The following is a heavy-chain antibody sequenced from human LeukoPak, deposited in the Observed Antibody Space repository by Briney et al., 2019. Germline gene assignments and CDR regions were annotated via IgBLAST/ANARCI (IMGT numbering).Heavy chain of an antibody. J-gene: IGHJ4*02. CDR2: ISAHNGNT. Sequence: ASVKVSCKASGYTFTNYGVSWVRQAPRQGLEWMGWISAHNGNTNYAQKFQGRVTMTRDTSTSTVYMELSSLRSEDTAVYYCARDQGGTFDYWGQGTLVTVSS. V-gene: IGHV1-18*01. CDR3: ARDQGGTFDY. CDR1: GYTFTNYG. D-gene: IGHD2-15*01.